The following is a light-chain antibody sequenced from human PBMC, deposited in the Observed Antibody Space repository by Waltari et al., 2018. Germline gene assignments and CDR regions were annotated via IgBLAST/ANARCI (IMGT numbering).Light chain of an antibody. V-gene: IGKV3-11*01. CDR3: QQRSNWPWT. Sequence: EIVLTQSPATLSSSPGERATPSCRASQSANSYLAWYQQKPGQAPRLLIYDASNRATGIPARFSGSGSGTDFTLTISSLEPEDFAVYYCQQRSNWPWTFGQGTKVEIK. CDR2: DAS. J-gene: IGKJ1*01. CDR1: QSANSY.